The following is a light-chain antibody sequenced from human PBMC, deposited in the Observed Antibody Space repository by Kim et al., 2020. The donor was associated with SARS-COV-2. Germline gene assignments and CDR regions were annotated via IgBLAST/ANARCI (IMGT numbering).Light chain of an antibody. V-gene: IGKV4-1*01. CDR3: QQYYTFPVT. CDR1: QSVLYSSNNKNY. CDR2: WAS. Sequence: DIVMTQSPDSLAVSLGERATINCKSSQSVLYSSNNKNYLAWYQQKPGQPPKLLIYWASTRESGVPDRFSGSGSGTDFTLTISSLQAEDVAVYYRQQYYTFPVTFGGGTKVDIK. J-gene: IGKJ4*01.